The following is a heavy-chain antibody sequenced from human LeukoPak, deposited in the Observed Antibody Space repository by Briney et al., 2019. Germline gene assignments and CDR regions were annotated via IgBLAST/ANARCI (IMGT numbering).Heavy chain of an antibody. CDR2: IYYSGST. J-gene: IGHJ4*02. V-gene: IGHV4-59*12. CDR3: ASSVVVPSAADY. Sequence: SETLSLTCTVSGGSISSYYWSWIRQPPGKGLEWIGYIYYSGSTNYNPSLKSRVTISVDMSKNQFSLKVTSMTAADTAVYYCASSVVVPSAADYWGQGTLVTVSS. D-gene: IGHD2-2*01. CDR1: GGSISSYY.